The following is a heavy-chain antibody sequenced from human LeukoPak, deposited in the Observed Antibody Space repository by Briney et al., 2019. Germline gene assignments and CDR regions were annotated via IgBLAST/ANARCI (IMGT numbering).Heavy chain of an antibody. V-gene: IGHV3-21*01. J-gene: IGHJ4*02. D-gene: IGHD1-14*01. CDR2: ITSRSDI. CDR1: GLTFSTYT. Sequence: GGSLRLSCADSGLTFSTYTMNWVRQAPGKGLEWVSSITSRSDIYYADSVRSRFTISRDNAKNSLYLQMNSLRAEDTAVYYCARDPAPEDNWGQGTLVTVSS. CDR3: ARDPAPEDN.